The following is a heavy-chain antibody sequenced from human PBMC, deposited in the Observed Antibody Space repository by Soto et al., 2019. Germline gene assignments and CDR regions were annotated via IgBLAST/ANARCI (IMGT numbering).Heavy chain of an antibody. J-gene: IGHJ4*02. CDR1: GYTFTGYY. CDR3: ASTKYDFWSGYYPV. V-gene: IGHV1-3*01. Sequence: AASVKVSCKASGYTFTGYYMHWVRQAPGQRLEWMGWINAGNGNTKYSQKFQGRVTITRDTSASTAYMELSSLRSEDTAVYYCASTKYDFWSGYYPVWGQGTLVTVSS. D-gene: IGHD3-3*01. CDR2: INAGNGNT.